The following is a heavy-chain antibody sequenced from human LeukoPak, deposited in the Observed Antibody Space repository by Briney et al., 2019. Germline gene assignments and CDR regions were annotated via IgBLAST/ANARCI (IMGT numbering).Heavy chain of an antibody. D-gene: IGHD2-15*01. J-gene: IGHJ4*02. CDR2: ISSSSSTI. CDR3: ARERGYCSGGSCYDLYYFDY. V-gene: IGHV3-48*01. Sequence: PGGSLRLSCAASGFTFSSYSMNWVRQAPGKGLEWVSYISSSSSTIYYADSVKGRFTISRDNAKNSLYLQMNGLRAEDTAVYYCARERGYCSGGSCYDLYYFDYWGQGTLVTVSS. CDR1: GFTFSSYS.